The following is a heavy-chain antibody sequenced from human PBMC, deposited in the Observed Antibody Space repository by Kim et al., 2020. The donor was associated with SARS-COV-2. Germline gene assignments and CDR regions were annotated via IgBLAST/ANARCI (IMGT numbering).Heavy chain of an antibody. CDR2: IRSKANGRKI. J-gene: IGHJ4*02. V-gene: IGHV3-49*03. CDR1: GFTFGNYG. D-gene: IGHD2-2*03. CDR3: TREDIVDIVVVPAAIVWY. Sequence: GGSLRLSCTASGFTFGNYGMSWFRQAPGKGLEWVGCIRSKANGRKIEYAASVKCRFTISREDTKSIAYLQMNSLKTEATAVYYCTREDIVDIVVVPAAIVWYWGPRTLGSVS.